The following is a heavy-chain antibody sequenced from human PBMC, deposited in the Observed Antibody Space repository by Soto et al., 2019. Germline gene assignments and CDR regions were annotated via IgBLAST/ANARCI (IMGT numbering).Heavy chain of an antibody. Sequence: PGGSLRLSCAASGFTFDDYTMHWVRQAPGKGLEWVSLISWDGGSTYYADSVKGRFTISRDNSKNSLYLQMNSLRTEDTALYYCARSYYDFWSGYFGSEYYYCGMDAWGQGTTVTVSS. CDR2: ISWDGGST. CDR3: ARSYYDFWSGYFGSEYYYCGMDA. D-gene: IGHD3-3*01. CDR1: GFTFDDYT. J-gene: IGHJ6*02. V-gene: IGHV3-43*01.